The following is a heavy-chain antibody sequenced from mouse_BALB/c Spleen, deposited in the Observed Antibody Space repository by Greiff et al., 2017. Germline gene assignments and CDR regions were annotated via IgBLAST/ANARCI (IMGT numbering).Heavy chain of an antibody. V-gene: IGHV1-14*01. CDR2: INPYNDGT. Sequence: QQSGPELVKPGASVKMSCKASGYTFTSYVMHWVKQKPGQGLEWIGYINPYNDGTKYNEKFKGKATLTSDKSSSTAYMELSSLTSEDSAVYYCARVGYDGGRYWYFDVWGAGTTVTVSS. CDR1: GYTFTSYV. CDR3: ARVGYDGGRYWYFDV. J-gene: IGHJ1*01. D-gene: IGHD2-14*01.